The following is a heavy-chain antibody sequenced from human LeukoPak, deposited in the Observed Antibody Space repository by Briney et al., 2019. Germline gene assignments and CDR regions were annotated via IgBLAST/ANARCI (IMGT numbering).Heavy chain of an antibody. Sequence: GGSLRLSCAASGFTVSSNYMSWVRQAPGKGLEWVSVIYSGGSTYYADSVKGRFTISRDNSKKTLYLQMNSLRAEDTAVYYCAREIYYYDSSGYYYSDYWGQGTLVTVSS. J-gene: IGHJ4*02. CDR2: IYSGGST. V-gene: IGHV3-66*02. D-gene: IGHD3-22*01. CDR3: AREIYYYDSSGYYYSDY. CDR1: GFTVSSNY.